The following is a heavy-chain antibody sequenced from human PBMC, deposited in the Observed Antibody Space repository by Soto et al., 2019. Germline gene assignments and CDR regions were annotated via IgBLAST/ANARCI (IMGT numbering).Heavy chain of an antibody. Sequence: SETLSLTCPVSGGSISSYYWSWIRQPPGKGLEWIGYIYYSGSTNYNPSLKSRVTISVDTSKNQFSLKLSSVTAADTAVYYCARYLGGRYYYGMDVWGQGTTVTVSS. V-gene: IGHV4-59*01. CDR2: IYYSGST. J-gene: IGHJ6*02. D-gene: IGHD3-16*01. CDR3: ARYLGGRYYYGMDV. CDR1: GGSISSYY.